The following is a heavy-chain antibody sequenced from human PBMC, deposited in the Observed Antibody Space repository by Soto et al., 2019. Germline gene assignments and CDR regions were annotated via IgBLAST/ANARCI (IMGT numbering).Heavy chain of an antibody. CDR1: GFTFSSYA. J-gene: IGHJ4*02. Sequence: LGGSLRLSCAASGFTFSSYAMSWVRQAPGKGLEWVSAISGSGGSTYYADSVKRRITISRDNSKNTMYLKMNRLRAEDKKEYNSAKAKAYYDILTGFYNFDYWGQGTLVTVS. CDR2: ISGSGGST. CDR3: AKAKAYYDILTGFYNFDY. D-gene: IGHD3-9*01. V-gene: IGHV3-23*01.